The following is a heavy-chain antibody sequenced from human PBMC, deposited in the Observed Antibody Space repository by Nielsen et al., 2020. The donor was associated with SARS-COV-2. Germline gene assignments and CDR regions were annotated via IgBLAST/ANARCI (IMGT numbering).Heavy chain of an antibody. CDR3: ARSTGSGSYYYYYYMDV. V-gene: IGHV4-59*01. CDR1: GGPISSYY. D-gene: IGHD3-22*01. CDR2: IYYSGST. J-gene: IGHJ6*03. Sequence: SETLSLTCTVSGGPISSYYWSWIRQPPGKGLEWIGYIYYSGSTNYNPSLKSRVTISVDTSKNQFSLKLSSVTAADTAVYYCARSTGSGSYYYYYYMDVWGKGTTVTVSS.